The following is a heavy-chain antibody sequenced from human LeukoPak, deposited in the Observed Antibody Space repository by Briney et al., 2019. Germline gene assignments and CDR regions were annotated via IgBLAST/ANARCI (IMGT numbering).Heavy chain of an antibody. D-gene: IGHD2-2*01. Sequence: SSETLSLTCTVSGGSISSGGYYWSWIRQPPGKGLEWIGYIYHSGSTYYNPSLKSRVTISVDRSKNQFSLKLSSVTAADTAVYYCARAKVVPVFNYWGQGTLVTVSS. V-gene: IGHV4-30-2*01. CDR2: IYHSGST. CDR1: GGSISSGGYY. J-gene: IGHJ4*02. CDR3: ARAKVVPVFNY.